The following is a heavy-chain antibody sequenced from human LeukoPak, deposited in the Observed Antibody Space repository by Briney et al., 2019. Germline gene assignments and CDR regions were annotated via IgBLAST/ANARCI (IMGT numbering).Heavy chain of an antibody. J-gene: IGHJ4*02. CDR2: ITGSGGST. CDR3: ATERNWVFDY. V-gene: IGHV3-23*01. CDR1: GFTFSSYG. Sequence: GGSLRLSCAASGFTFSSYGMSWGRQAPGTGLEWVSAITGSGGSTYYEDSVKGRFTISRDNSKNTLYVQMNSLRAEDTAVYYCATERNWVFDYWGQGTLVTVSS. D-gene: IGHD7-27*01.